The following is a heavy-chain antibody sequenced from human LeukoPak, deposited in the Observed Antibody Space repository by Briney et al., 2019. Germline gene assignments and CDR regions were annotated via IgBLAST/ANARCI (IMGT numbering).Heavy chain of an antibody. CDR3: ARDWIAAARGPYGMDV. CDR2: ISAYNGNT. CDR1: GYTSTSYG. Sequence: GASVKVSCKASGYTSTSYGISWVRQAPGQGLEWMGWISAYNGNTNYARKLQGRVTMTTDTSTSTAYMELRSLRSDDTAVYYCARDWIAAARGPYGMDVWGQGTTVTVSS. V-gene: IGHV1-18*01. D-gene: IGHD6-13*01. J-gene: IGHJ6*02.